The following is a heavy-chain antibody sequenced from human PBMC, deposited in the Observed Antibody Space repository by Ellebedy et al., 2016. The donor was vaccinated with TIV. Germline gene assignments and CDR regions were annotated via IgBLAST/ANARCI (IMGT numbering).Heavy chain of an antibody. CDR3: AKDRTSGDGYWVFDQ. CDR2: IFGSGGGI. D-gene: IGHD5-18*01. CDR1: GFTFSRYT. V-gene: IGHV3-23*01. Sequence: GESLKISCAASGFTFSRYTMSWVRQAPGKVLEWVSGIFGSGGGISYADSVKGRFTISRDNSKSMVHLQMNSLRPEDTAVYYCAKDRTSGDGYWVFDQWGQGTLVTVSS. J-gene: IGHJ4*02.